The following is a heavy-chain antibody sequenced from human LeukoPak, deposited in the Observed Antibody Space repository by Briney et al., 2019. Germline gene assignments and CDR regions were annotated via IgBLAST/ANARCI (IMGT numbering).Heavy chain of an antibody. D-gene: IGHD1-26*01. CDR1: GGSFSGYY. J-gene: IGHJ6*03. CDR3: ARGTRYYRASPYYHYYYMDV. V-gene: IGHV4-34*01. CDR2: INHSGST. Sequence: SETLSLTCAVYGGSFSGYYWSWIRQPPGKGLEWIGEINHSGSTNYNPSLKSRVTISVDTSKNQFSLKLSSVTAADTAVYYCARGTRYYRASPYYHYYYMDVWGKGTTVTVSS.